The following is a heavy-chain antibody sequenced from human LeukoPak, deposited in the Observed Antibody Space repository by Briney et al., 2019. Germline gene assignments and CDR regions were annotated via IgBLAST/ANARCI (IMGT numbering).Heavy chain of an antibody. CDR1: DFTFSTYD. J-gene: IGHJ4*02. V-gene: IGHV3-23*01. CDR3: AGKLPGATYYFDS. D-gene: IGHD2-21*01. Sequence: GGSLRLSCVASDFTFSTYDMTWVRQARGKGLEWVSSFSDSGRYIFTADSMRGRFTISRDNSANTLYLQIYSLRVDDTATYFCAGKLPGATYYFDSWGQGTLVTVSS. CDR2: FSDSGRYI.